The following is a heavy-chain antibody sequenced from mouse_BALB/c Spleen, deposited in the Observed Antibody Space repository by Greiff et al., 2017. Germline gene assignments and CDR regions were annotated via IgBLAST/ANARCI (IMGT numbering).Heavy chain of an antibody. J-gene: IGHJ3*01. CDR3: ARDGELRFPWFAY. Sequence: VQLQQSGPGLVAPSQSLSITCTVSGFSLTSYGVHWVRQPPGKGLEWLGVIWAGGSTNYNSALMSRLSISKDNSKSQVFLKMNSLQTDDTAMYYCARDGELRFPWFAYWGQGTLVTVSA. V-gene: IGHV2-9*02. CDR2: IWAGGST. D-gene: IGHD1-1*01. CDR1: GFSLTSYG.